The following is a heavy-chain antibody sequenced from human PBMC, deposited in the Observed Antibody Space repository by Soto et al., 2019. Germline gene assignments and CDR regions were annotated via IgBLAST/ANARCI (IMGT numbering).Heavy chain of an antibody. CDR1: GGSISSSNW. D-gene: IGHD3-3*01. Sequence: SETLSLTCAVSGGSISSSNWWSWVRQPPGKGLEWIGEIYHSGSTNYNPSLKSRVTISVDKSKYQFSLKLSSVTAADTAVYYCAKGSTISPYWFDPWGQGTLVTVS. CDR2: IYHSGST. V-gene: IGHV4-4*02. J-gene: IGHJ5*02. CDR3: AKGSTISPYWFDP.